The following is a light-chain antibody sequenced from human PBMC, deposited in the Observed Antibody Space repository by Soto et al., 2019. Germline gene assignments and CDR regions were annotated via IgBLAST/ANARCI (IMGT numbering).Light chain of an antibody. CDR2: EAS. Sequence: EIVLTQSPGTLSLSPGERATLSCRASQSVSSSSLAWYQQNPGQAPRLLIYEASSRATGIPDRFSGSGSGTDFTLTISRLEPEDFAVYYCQQYGSSPKTFGQGTKVDI. J-gene: IGKJ1*01. CDR1: QSVSSSS. CDR3: QQYGSSPKT. V-gene: IGKV3-20*01.